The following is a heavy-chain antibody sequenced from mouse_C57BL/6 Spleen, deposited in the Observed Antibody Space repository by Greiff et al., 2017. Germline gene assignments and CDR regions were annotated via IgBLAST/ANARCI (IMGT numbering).Heavy chain of an antibody. CDR3: ARRIGDDPYWYFDV. CDR2: IYPGSGNT. V-gene: IGHV1-76*01. Sequence: QVQLQQSGAELVRPGASVKLSCKASGYTFTDYYINWVKQRPGQGLEWIARIYPGSGNTYYNEKFKGKATLTAEKSSSTAYMQLSSLASEDSAVYFCARRIGDDPYWYFDVWGTGTTVTVSS. CDR1: GYTFTDYY. J-gene: IGHJ1*03.